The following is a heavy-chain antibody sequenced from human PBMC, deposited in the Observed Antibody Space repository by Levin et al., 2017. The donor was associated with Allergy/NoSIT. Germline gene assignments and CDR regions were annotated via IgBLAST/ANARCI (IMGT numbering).Heavy chain of an antibody. CDR3: ARGRDDYIWGSYRTYYYYYYMDV. V-gene: IGHV1-18*01. D-gene: IGHD3-16*02. Sequence: ASVKVSCKASGYTFTSYGISWVRQAPGQGLEWMGWISAYNGNTNYAQKLQGRVTMTTDTSTSTAYMELRSLRSDDTAVYYCARGRDDYIWGSYRTYYYYYYMDVWGKGTTVTVSS. CDR1: GYTFTSYG. J-gene: IGHJ6*03. CDR2: ISAYNGNT.